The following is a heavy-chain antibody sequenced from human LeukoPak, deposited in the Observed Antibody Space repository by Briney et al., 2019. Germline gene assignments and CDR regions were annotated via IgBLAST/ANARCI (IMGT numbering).Heavy chain of an antibody. CDR3: AKGLYYDILTGFNADY. V-gene: IGHV3-23*01. CDR1: GFTFSNAW. D-gene: IGHD3-9*01. J-gene: IGHJ4*02. Sequence: PGGSLRLSCAASGFTFSNAWMSWVRQAPGKGLEWVSAISGSGGSTYYADSVKGRFTISRDNSKNTLYLQMNSLRAEDTAVYYCAKGLYYDILTGFNADYWGQGTLVTVSS. CDR2: ISGSGGST.